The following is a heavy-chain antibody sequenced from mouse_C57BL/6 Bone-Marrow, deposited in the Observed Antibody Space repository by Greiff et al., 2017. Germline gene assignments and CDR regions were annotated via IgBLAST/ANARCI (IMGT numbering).Heavy chain of an antibody. CDR3: ARQPYNFDY. CDR2: ISSGGSYT. Sequence: EVKLVESGGDLVKPGGSLKLSCAASGFTFSSYGMSWVRQTPDKRLEWVATISSGGSYTYYPDSVKGRFTISRDNAKNTLYLQMSSLKSEDTAMXYCARQPYNFDYWGQGTTRTVSS. J-gene: IGHJ2*01. CDR1: GFTFSSYG. V-gene: IGHV5-6*01.